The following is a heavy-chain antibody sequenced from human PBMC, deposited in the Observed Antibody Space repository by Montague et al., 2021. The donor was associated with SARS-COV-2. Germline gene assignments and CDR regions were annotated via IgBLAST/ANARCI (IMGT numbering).Heavy chain of an antibody. J-gene: IGHJ6*02. CDR2: IYYSGST. V-gene: IGHV4-59*01. Sequence: SETLSLTCTDSGGSISNYYWSWIRQPPGRGLEWIGYIYYSGSTDYSPSLKSRVTISLDTSKNQFSLKVTSVTAADTAVYYCSRGGGYYNCGLDVWGPGTPVTVSS. D-gene: IGHD3-22*01. CDR1: GGSISNYY. CDR3: SRGGGYYNCGLDV.